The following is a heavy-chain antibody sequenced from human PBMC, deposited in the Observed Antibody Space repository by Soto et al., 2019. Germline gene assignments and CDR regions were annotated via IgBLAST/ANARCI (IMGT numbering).Heavy chain of an antibody. Sequence: QVQLVQSGAEVKKPGSSVKVSCKASGGTFSSYAISWVRQAPGQGLAWMGGIIPIFGTANYAQNFQGRVTITADKSTSTAYMELSSLRSEDTAVYYCAREACGGGSCYPGGYGMDVWGQGTTVTVSS. CDR3: AREACGGGSCYPGGYGMDV. J-gene: IGHJ6*02. D-gene: IGHD2-15*01. V-gene: IGHV1-69*06. CDR2: IIPIFGTA. CDR1: GGTFSSYA.